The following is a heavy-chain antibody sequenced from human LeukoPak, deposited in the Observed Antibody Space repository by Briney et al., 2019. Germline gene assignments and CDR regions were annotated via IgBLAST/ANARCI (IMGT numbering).Heavy chain of an antibody. D-gene: IGHD3-22*01. CDR3: ARGLEYYYDSSGYPLRWFDP. CDR1: GGPISSYY. CDR2: IYYSGST. Sequence: SETLSLTCTVSGGPISSYYWSWIRQPPGKGLEWIGYIYYSGSTNYNPSLKSRVTISVDTSKNQFSPKLSSVTAADTAVYYCARGLEYYYDSSGYPLRWFDPWGQGTLVTVSS. J-gene: IGHJ5*02. V-gene: IGHV4-59*01.